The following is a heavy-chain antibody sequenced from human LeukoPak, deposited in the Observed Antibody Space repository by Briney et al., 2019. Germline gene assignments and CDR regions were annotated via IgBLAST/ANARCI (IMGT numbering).Heavy chain of an antibody. D-gene: IGHD6-13*01. J-gene: IGHJ4*02. Sequence: ASVKVSCNASGYTFTGYYMHWVRQAPGQGLEWMGWINPNSGGTNYAQKFQGRVTMTRDTSISTAYMELSRLRSDDTAVYYCARGPIAAAGYDYFDYWGQGTLVTVSS. CDR1: GYTFTGYY. V-gene: IGHV1-2*02. CDR3: ARGPIAAAGYDYFDY. CDR2: INPNSGGT.